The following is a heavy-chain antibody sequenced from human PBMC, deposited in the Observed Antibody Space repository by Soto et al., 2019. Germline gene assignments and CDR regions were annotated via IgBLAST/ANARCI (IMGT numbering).Heavy chain of an antibody. D-gene: IGHD6-25*01. CDR1: GFTFSSYG. J-gene: IGHJ6*02. CDR3: AKATATGEGYYYYYVVDV. CDR2: ISGSGGTT. V-gene: IGHV3-23*01. Sequence: GGSLRLSCAASGFTFSSYGMSWVRQAPGKGLEWVSDISGSGGTTYYADSVKGRFTISRDNSKNTLYLQMNSLRVEDTAVYYCAKATATGEGYYYYYVVDVWGQGTTVTVSS.